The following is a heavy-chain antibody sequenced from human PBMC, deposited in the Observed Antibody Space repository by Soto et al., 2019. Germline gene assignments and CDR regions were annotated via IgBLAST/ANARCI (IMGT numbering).Heavy chain of an antibody. Sequence: ASVKASCKASGYTFTNYGINWVRQAPGQGLEWMGWISAYNGNTHYAQKLQGRVTMTTDTSTSTAYMELRSLRSDDTAVYYCARVQSGYDFAYWGQGTLVTVSS. D-gene: IGHD5-12*01. CDR3: ARVQSGYDFAY. CDR2: ISAYNGNT. V-gene: IGHV1-18*01. CDR1: GYTFTNYG. J-gene: IGHJ4*02.